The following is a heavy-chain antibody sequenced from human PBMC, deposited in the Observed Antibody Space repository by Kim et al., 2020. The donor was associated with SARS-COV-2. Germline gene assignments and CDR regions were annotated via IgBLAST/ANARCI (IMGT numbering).Heavy chain of an antibody. J-gene: IGHJ6*02. D-gene: IGHD1-26*01. CDR3: ARVGWELLSYYCYGMDV. V-gene: IGHV4-34*01. Sequence: LKRRVTISVDTSKTQFSLKLSSVTAADTAVYYCARVGWELLSYYCYGMDVWGQGTTVTVSS.